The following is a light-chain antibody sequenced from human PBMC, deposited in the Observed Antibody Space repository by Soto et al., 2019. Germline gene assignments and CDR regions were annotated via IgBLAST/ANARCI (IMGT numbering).Light chain of an antibody. CDR3: QPYASSHLT. J-gene: IGKJ4*01. CDR2: GTS. V-gene: IGKV3-20*01. Sequence: EIVLTQSPGTLSLSPGERATLSCRASQSVSSSYLAWYQQKPGPAPRLLISGTSSRATGIQDRFSGGGYGSHLTPNTSRLEHEDFAVSLCQPYASSHLTIGGGTKVEIK. CDR1: QSVSSSY.